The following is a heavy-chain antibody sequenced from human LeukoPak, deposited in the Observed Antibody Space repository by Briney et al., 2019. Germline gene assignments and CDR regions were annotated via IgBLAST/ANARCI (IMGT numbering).Heavy chain of an antibody. CDR1: GVSISSYY. J-gene: IGHJ4*02. Sequence: PSETLSLTCTVSGVSISSYYWSWIRQPPGNGLEWIGYIYYSGSTNYNPSLKSRVTISVDTSKNQFSLKLSSGTAADTAVYYCARQRGLSSSWYPLDYWGQGTLVTVSS. V-gene: IGHV4-59*01. CDR2: IYYSGST. D-gene: IGHD6-13*01. CDR3: ARQRGLSSSWYPLDY.